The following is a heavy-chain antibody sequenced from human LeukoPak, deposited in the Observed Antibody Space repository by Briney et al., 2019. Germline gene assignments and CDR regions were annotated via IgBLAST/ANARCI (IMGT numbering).Heavy chain of an antibody. D-gene: IGHD1-1*01. V-gene: IGHV1-46*01. Sequence: GASVKVSCKASGYTFTSYYIHWVRQAPGQGLEWLAIINCGTDDTTYALEFQGAVAVTRDTSTSTVYMELSSLRSEDTAVYYCVREVLFNFDYWGQGTLVTVSP. CDR1: GYTFTSYY. J-gene: IGHJ4*02. CDR2: INCGTDDT. CDR3: VREVLFNFDY.